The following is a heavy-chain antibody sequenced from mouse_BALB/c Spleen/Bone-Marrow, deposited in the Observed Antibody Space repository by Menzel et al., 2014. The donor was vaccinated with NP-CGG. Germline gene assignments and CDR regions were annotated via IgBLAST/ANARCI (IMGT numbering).Heavy chain of an antibody. CDR1: GITFSNYG. CDR2: INGNGGSS. Sequence: EVQLQQSGGGLVQPGGSLKLSCAASGITFSNYGMSWIRQTPDKRLELVATINGNGGSSYYPDSVKGRFTISRDNAKNPLYLQRRSLKSEDTAIFYCARVASYTVSFDYGGQATPLTVPS. D-gene: IGHD2-12*01. J-gene: IGHJ2*01. CDR3: ARVASYTVSFDY. V-gene: IGHV5-6-3*01.